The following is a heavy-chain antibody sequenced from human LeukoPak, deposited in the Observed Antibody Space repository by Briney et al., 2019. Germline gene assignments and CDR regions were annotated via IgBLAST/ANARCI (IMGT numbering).Heavy chain of an antibody. J-gene: IGHJ4*02. CDR1: GGSYSGYY. CDR2: INHSGST. V-gene: IGHV4-34*01. CDR3: ARGRYLPLYFDY. Sequence: SETLSLTCAVYGGSYSGYYWSWIRQPPGKVLEWIGEINHSGSTNYNPSLKSRVTISVDTSKNQFSLKLSSVTAADTAVYYCARGRYLPLYFDYWGQGTLVTVSS. D-gene: IGHD1-14*01.